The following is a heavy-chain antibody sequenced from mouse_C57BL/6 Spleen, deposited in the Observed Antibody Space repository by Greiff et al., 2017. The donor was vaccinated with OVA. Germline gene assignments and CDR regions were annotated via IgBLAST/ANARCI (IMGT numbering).Heavy chain of an antibody. V-gene: IGHV1-64*01. CDR1: GYTFTSYW. J-gene: IGHJ2*01. Sequence: VQLQQPGAELVKPGASVKLSCKASGYTFTSYWMHWVKQRPGQGLEWIGMINPGSGGTNYNEKFKGKATLTADKSSSTAYMQLSSLTSEDSAVYFCARDSSGYDYFDYWGQGTTLTVSS. CDR3: ARDSSGYDYFDY. CDR2: INPGSGGT. D-gene: IGHD3-2*02.